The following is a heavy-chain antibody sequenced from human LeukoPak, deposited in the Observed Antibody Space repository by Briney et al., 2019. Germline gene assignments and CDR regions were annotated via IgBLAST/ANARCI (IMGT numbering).Heavy chain of an antibody. CDR3: ARKKQLAGYGMDV. J-gene: IGHJ6*02. V-gene: IGHV1-46*01. CDR1: GYTFTSYY. D-gene: IGHD6-13*01. Sequence: ASVKVSCKASGYTFTSYYMHWVRQAPGQGLEWMGIINPSGGSTSYAQKFQGRATMTRNTSISTAYMELSSLRSEDTAVYYCARKKQLAGYGMDVWGQGTTVTVSS. CDR2: INPSGGST.